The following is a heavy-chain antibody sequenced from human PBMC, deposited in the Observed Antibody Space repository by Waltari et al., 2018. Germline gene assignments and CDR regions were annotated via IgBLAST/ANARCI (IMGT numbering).Heavy chain of an antibody. D-gene: IGHD3-10*01. CDR2: IYPGDSNT. V-gene: IGHV5-51*01. J-gene: IGHJ6*02. Sequence: EVQLVQSGAEVKKPGESLKISCKASGYSFTSFWIGWVRQMPGKGLEWMGIIYPGDSNTIYSPSFQGQVAISADKSITTAYLQWSSLKASDTAIYYCARPSRAMSASGSGGSDMDVWGQGTTVTVSS. CDR3: ARPSRAMSASGSGGSDMDV. CDR1: GYSFTSFW.